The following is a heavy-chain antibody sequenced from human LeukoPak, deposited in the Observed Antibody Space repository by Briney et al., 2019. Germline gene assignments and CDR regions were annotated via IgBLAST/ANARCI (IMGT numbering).Heavy chain of an antibody. D-gene: IGHD3-10*01. J-gene: IGHJ5*02. V-gene: IGHV3-30*04. Sequence: QTGGSLRLSCAASGFTFSSYAMHWVRQAPGKGLEWVAVISYDGSNKYYADSVKGRFTISRDNSKNTLYLQMNSLRAEDTAVYYCVRDLSGSGSYYNWFDPWGQGTLVTVSS. CDR2: ISYDGSNK. CDR3: VRDLSGSGSYYNWFDP. CDR1: GFTFSSYA.